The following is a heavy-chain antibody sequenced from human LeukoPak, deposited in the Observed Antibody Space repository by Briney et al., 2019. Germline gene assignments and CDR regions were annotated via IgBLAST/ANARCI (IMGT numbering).Heavy chain of an antibody. J-gene: IGHJ4*02. CDR2: ISGSGGST. CDR1: GFTFSSYG. CDR3: AKATARWLRPNFDY. Sequence: GGLRLSCAAPGFTFSSYGMSWVRQAPGKGLEWVSAISGSGGSTYYADSVKGRFTISRDNSKNTLYLQMNSLRAEDTAVYYCAKATARWLRPNFDYWGQGTLVTVSS. D-gene: IGHD5-24*01. V-gene: IGHV3-23*01.